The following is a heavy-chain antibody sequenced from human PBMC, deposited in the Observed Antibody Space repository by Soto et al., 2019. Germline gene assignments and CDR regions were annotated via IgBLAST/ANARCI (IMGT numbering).Heavy chain of an antibody. CDR3: ASGVYIWGSSSQFDY. V-gene: IGHV4-59*08. J-gene: IGHJ4*02. CDR1: GGSISSYY. D-gene: IGHD3-16*01. Sequence: QVQLQESGPGLVKPSETLSLTCTVSGGSISSYYWSWIRQPPGKGLEWIGYIYYSGSTNYNPSLKRRVTISVDTSKNQFSLKLSSVTAADTAVYYCASGVYIWGSSSQFDYWGQGTLVTVSS. CDR2: IYYSGST.